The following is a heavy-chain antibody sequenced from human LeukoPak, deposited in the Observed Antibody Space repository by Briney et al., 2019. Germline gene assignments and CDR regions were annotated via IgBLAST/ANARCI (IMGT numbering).Heavy chain of an antibody. CDR1: GFSFNDYY. J-gene: IGHJ2*01. Sequence: GGSLRLSCAASGFSFNDYYMSCVRQAPRKGLEWVSYISTSGNYIKDAGSVKGRFTISRDNAKNSLFLRMSSLRVDDTAVYCYARPRTACSSHWYFEVWGRGTLVTVSS. D-gene: IGHD1-1*01. V-gene: IGHV3-11*03. CDR3: ARPRTACSSHWYFEV. CDR2: ISTSGNYI.